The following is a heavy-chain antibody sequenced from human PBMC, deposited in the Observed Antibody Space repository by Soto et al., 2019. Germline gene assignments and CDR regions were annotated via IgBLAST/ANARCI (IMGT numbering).Heavy chain of an antibody. CDR3: ARILITLGYSSGYVDN. CDR1: GGSISPGAYY. Sequence: TLSLTSTVSGGSISPGAYYWSWIRQHPGQGLEWIGYIYYSGSTYYNPSLKSRVTISVDTSKNQFSLKLSSVTAADTAVYYCARILITLGYSSGYVDNWGPGPLVTVSS. V-gene: IGHV4-31*03. D-gene: IGHD5-18*01. CDR2: IYYSGST. J-gene: IGHJ4*02.